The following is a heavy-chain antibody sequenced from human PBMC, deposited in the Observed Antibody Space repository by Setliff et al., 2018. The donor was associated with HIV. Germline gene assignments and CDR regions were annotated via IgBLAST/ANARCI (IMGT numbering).Heavy chain of an antibody. J-gene: IGHJ6*02. Sequence: GGSLRLSCAASGFTFSSYGMHWVRQAPGKGLEWVAFIRYDGSNKFYADSVKGRFTISRDNSKNTLCLQMNNLRVEDTAVYYCARDFYSSTSGAVPDWGQGTAVTVSS. V-gene: IGHV3-30*02. CDR2: IRYDGSNK. CDR3: ARDFYSSTSGAVPD. CDR1: GFTFSSYG. D-gene: IGHD6-6*01.